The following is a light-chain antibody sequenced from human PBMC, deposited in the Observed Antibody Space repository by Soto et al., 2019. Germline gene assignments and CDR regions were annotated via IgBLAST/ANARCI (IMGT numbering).Light chain of an antibody. CDR3: CSYAGATAWV. J-gene: IGLJ3*02. CDR1: SNDFGSRNF. CDR2: EAT. Sequence: QSALTQPASVSGSPGQSITISCTGSSNDFGSRNFVSWYQQRPNKAPKLIIFEATKRPSGVSDRFSASKSGYTASLTISGLRAEDEADYYCCSYAGATAWVFGGGTQLTVL. V-gene: IGLV2-23*01.